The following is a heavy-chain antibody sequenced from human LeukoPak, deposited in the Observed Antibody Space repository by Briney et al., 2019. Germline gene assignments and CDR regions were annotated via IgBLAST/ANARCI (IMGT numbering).Heavy chain of an antibody. CDR2: ISYDGSNK. D-gene: IGHD1-1*01. CDR1: GFTFSSYG. V-gene: IGHV3-30*18. J-gene: IGHJ5*02. CDR3: AKARNWKYNWFDP. Sequence: GRSLRLSCAASGFTFSSYGMHRVRQAPGKGLEWVAVISYDGSNKYYADSVKGRFTISRDNSKNTLYLQMNSLRAEDTAVYYCAKARNWKYNWFDPWGQGTLVTVSS.